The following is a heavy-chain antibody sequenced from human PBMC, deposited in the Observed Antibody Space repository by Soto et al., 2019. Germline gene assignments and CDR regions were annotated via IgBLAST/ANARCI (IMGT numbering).Heavy chain of an antibody. CDR3: ARDSAYSFDY. J-gene: IGHJ4*02. V-gene: IGHV3-48*01. Sequence: EVQLVESGGGLVQPGGSLSLSCTASGFKFSDYSMNWVRQAPGKGLEWASYIGTSSSTVYYAYSVEGRFSISRDNAKNSLYLQMNSLRAEDTAVYYCARDSAYSFDYWGQGILVTVSP. CDR1: GFKFSDYS. CDR2: IGTSSSTV. D-gene: IGHD2-15*01.